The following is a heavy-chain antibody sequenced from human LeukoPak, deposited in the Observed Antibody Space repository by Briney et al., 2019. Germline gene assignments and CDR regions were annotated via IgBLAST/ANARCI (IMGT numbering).Heavy chain of an antibody. V-gene: IGHV3-23*01. J-gene: IGHJ6*02. D-gene: IGHD6-13*01. CDR3: AKAASSSWPSYYYGMDV. CDR1: GFIFSSYS. Sequence: GGSLRLSCAASGFIFSSYSMSWVRQAPGKGLEWVSVITGSGGNTYYADSVKGRFTISKDKSKNTVYLQISSLRVDDTAVYYCAKAASSSWPSYYYGMDVWGQGTTVTVSS. CDR2: ITGSGGNT.